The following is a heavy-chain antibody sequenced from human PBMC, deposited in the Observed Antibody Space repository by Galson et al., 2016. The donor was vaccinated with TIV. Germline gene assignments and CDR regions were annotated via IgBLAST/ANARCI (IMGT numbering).Heavy chain of an antibody. Sequence: SLRLSCAASGFTFSIFAMTWVRQAPGMGLEWVSAISGGGGSTYYADSVKGRFTTYRDNSKNTLFLQMNSLRAEDTAGYYCTKFPSSGFSYYYGLDVCGQGTTFTVSS. V-gene: IGHV3-23*01. D-gene: IGHD6-19*01. CDR2: ISGGGGST. J-gene: IGHJ6*02. CDR3: TKFPSSGFSYYYGLDV. CDR1: GFTFSIFA.